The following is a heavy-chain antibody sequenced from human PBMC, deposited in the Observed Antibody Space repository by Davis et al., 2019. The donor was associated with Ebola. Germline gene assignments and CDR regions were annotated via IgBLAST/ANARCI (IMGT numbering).Heavy chain of an antibody. CDR1: GYTFTSYG. V-gene: IGHV1-18*01. Sequence: ASVKVSCKASGYTFTSYGISWVRQAPGQGLEWMGWISAYNGNTNYAQKLQGRVTMTTDTSTSTAYMELRSLRAEDTAVYYCAREDRYYYGMDVWGQGTTVTVSS. CDR3: AREDRYYYGMDV. J-gene: IGHJ6*02. CDR2: ISAYNGNT.